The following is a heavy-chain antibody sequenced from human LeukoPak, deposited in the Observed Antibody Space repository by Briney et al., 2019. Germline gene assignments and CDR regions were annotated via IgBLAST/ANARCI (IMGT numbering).Heavy chain of an antibody. CDR3: ARDGSYYYDSSGSTNAFDI. D-gene: IGHD3-22*01. Sequence: SETLSLTCTVSGYSISSGYYWGWIRQPPGKGLEWIGSIYHSGSTYYNPSLKSRVTISVDTSKNQFSLRLSSVTAADTAVYYCARDGSYYYDSSGSTNAFDIWGQGTMVTVSS. J-gene: IGHJ3*02. CDR1: GYSISSGYY. V-gene: IGHV4-38-2*02. CDR2: IYHSGST.